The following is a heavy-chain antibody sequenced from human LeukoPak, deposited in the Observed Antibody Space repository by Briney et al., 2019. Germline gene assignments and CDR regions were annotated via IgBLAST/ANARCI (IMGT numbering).Heavy chain of an antibody. CDR1: GFTFSSSE. J-gene: IGHJ3*01. D-gene: IGHD3-9*01. CDR3: ARGPGRVAVPATGSFDL. Sequence: GGSLRLSCAASGFTFSSSEMNWVRQAPGKGLEWVSFITSSGNTMYYADSVKGRFTISRDDSKKSVSLQMTSLRAEDTALYYCARGPGRVAVPATGSFDLWGQGTMVTVS. V-gene: IGHV3-48*03. CDR2: ITSSGNTM.